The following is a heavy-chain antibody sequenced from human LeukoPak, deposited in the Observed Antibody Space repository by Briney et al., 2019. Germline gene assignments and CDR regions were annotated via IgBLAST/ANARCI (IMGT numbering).Heavy chain of an antibody. CDR1: GFTFSSYS. J-gene: IGHJ6*02. CDR2: ISSTSSYI. D-gene: IGHD3-10*01. V-gene: IGHV3-21*06. CDR3: ARALWSGPVYYGMDV. Sequence: GGSLRLSCAASGFTFSSYSMNWVRQAPGKGLEWVSSISSTSSYIYYADSVKGRFTISRDNAKNSLYLQMNSLRAEDTAVYYCARALWSGPVYYGMDVWGQGTTVTVSS.